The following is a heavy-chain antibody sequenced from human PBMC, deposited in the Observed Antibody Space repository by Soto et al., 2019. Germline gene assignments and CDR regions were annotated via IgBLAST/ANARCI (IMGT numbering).Heavy chain of an antibody. V-gene: IGHV4-34*01. D-gene: IGHD3-3*01. Sequence: SETLSLTCAVYGGSFSGYYWSWIRQPPGKGLEWIGEINHSGSTNYKPSLKSRVTISVDTSKNQFSLKLSSVTAADTAVYYCARIRFGGMDVWGQGTTVTVSS. CDR1: GGSFSGYY. CDR2: INHSGST. CDR3: ARIRFGGMDV. J-gene: IGHJ6*02.